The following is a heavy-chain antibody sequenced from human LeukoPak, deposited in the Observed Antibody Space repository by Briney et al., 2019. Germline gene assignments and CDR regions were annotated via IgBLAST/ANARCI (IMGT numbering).Heavy chain of an antibody. D-gene: IGHD6-13*01. CDR3: ATTSSWSYSFDS. CDR2: IFYSGST. V-gene: IGHV4-39*01. J-gene: IGHJ4*02. Sequence: SETLSLTCIVSGGSITSSSFYWGWIRQPPGKGLEWIGSIFYSGSTYYNPSLESRVSISVDTSKNQFALKLRSVTAADTAVFYCATTSSWSYSFDSWGQGTLVTVSS. CDR1: GGSITSSSFY.